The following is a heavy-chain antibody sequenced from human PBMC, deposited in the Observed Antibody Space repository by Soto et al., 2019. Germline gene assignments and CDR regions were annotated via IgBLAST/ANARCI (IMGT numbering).Heavy chain of an antibody. Sequence: PGGSLRLSCAASGLTFSSYGMHWVRQAPGKXLEWVAVISYDGSNKYYADSVKGRFTISRDNSKNTLYLQMNSLRAEDTAVYYCAKGDSTYYDFWSGYSTGAFDYWGQGTLVTVSS. D-gene: IGHD3-3*01. V-gene: IGHV3-30*18. J-gene: IGHJ4*02. CDR3: AKGDSTYYDFWSGYSTGAFDY. CDR1: GLTFSSYG. CDR2: ISYDGSNK.